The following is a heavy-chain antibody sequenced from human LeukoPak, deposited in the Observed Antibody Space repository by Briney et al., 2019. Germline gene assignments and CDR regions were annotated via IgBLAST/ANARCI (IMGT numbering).Heavy chain of an antibody. V-gene: IGHV1-8*01. CDR1: EYTFTIYD. CDR3: ARSDFDRLDS. J-gene: IGHJ4*02. CDR2: VDPNSGNT. Sequence: ASGKASCKASEYTFTIYDINWLRQATGHGLEWMGWVDPNSGNTGYAQNFQGRVTMTRDTSISTAYLELSSLRSEDTAVYYCARSDFDRLDSWGQGTLVTVSS. D-gene: IGHD3-9*01.